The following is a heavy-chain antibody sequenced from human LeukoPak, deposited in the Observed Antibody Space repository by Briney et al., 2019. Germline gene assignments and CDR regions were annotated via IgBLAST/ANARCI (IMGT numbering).Heavy chain of an antibody. Sequence: ASVKVSCKASGYTFTSYGISWVRQAPGQGLEWMGWISAYNGNTNYAQKLQGRVTMTTDTSTSTAYMELRSLRSDDTAVYYCARDHRIYGSGRPSIDYWGQGTLVTVSS. CDR1: GYTFTSYG. CDR2: ISAYNGNT. D-gene: IGHD3-10*01. V-gene: IGHV1-18*01. J-gene: IGHJ4*02. CDR3: ARDHRIYGSGRPSIDY.